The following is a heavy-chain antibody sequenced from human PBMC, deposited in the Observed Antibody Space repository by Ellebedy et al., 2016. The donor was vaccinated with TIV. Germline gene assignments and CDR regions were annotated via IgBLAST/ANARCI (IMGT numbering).Heavy chain of an antibody. D-gene: IGHD1-26*01. CDR1: GGSISSYY. V-gene: IGHV4-59*01. J-gene: IGHJ5*02. Sequence: MPSETLSLTCTVSGGSISSYYWSWIRQPPGKGLEWIGYINYSGSTNYNPSLKSRVTISVDTSKNQFPLKLSSVTAADTAVYYCARGIRSYHTANWFDPWGQGTLVTVSS. CDR2: INYSGST. CDR3: ARGIRSYHTANWFDP.